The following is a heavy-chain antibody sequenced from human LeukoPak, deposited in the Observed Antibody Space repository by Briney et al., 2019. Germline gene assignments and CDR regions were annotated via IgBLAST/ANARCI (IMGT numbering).Heavy chain of an antibody. V-gene: IGHV4-39*01. CDR3: ARRRTTHYYYYYMDV. Sequence: TSETLSLTCTVSGGSISSSSYYWGWIRQPPGKGLEWIGSIYYSGSTYYNPSLKSRVTISVDTSKNQFSLKLSSVTAADTAVYYCARRRTTHYYYYYMDVRGKGTTVTVSS. D-gene: IGHD4-17*01. J-gene: IGHJ6*03. CDR2: IYYSGST. CDR1: GGSISSSSYY.